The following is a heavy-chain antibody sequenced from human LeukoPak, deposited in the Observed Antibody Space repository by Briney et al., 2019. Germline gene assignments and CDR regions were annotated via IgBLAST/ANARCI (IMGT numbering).Heavy chain of an antibody. V-gene: IGHV1-69*06. CDR1: GGTFSSYA. Sequence: SVKVSCKASGGTFSSYAISWVRQAPGQGLEWMGGIIPIFGTANYAQKFQGRVTITADKSTSTAYMELKSLTSEDTAVYFCARVGTTGATADNWGQGTLVTVSS. D-gene: IGHD4-11*01. CDR3: ARVGTTGATADN. J-gene: IGHJ4*02. CDR2: IIPIFGTA.